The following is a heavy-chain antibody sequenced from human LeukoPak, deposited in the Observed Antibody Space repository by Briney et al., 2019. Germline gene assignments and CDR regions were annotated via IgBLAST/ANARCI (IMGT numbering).Heavy chain of an antibody. J-gene: IGHJ6*02. CDR2: IRYDGSNK. D-gene: IGHD6-25*01. Sequence: GGSLRLSCAASGFTFSSYGMHWVRQAPGKGLEWVAFIRYDGSNKYYADSVKGRFTISRDNSKNTLYLRMNSLRAEDTAVYYCAKDGRGVRTMAATYYYYYGMDVWGQGTTVTVSS. V-gene: IGHV3-30*02. CDR3: AKDGRGVRTMAATYYYYYGMDV. CDR1: GFTFSSYG.